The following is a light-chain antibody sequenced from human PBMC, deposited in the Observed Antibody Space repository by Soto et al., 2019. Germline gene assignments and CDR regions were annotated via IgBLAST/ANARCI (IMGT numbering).Light chain of an antibody. J-gene: IGKJ4*02. CDR2: KAS. V-gene: IGKV2-30*01. CDR1: QSLVYSDGNAY. CDR3: MQGTPWPPA. Sequence: VVMTQSPLSLPVTLGQPASISCRSSQSLVYSDGNAYLNWFQQMPGQSPRRLIYKASNRDSGVPDRFGGSGSGTDFALQINRVEAEDVGIYYCMQGTPWPPAFGGGTRVEIK.